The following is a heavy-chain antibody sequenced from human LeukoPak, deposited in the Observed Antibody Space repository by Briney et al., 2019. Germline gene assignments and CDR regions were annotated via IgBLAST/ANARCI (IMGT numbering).Heavy chain of an antibody. J-gene: IGHJ4*02. V-gene: IGHV1-8*01. Sequence: ASVKVSCKASGYTFTSYDINWVRQATGQALEWMGWMNPNSGNTGYAQKFQGRVTMTRNTSISTAYMELSSLRSEDTAVYYCARMLRYSARYFDYWGQGTLVTVSS. CDR2: MNPNSGNT. CDR1: GYTFTSYD. CDR3: ARMLRYSARYFDY. D-gene: IGHD3-9*01.